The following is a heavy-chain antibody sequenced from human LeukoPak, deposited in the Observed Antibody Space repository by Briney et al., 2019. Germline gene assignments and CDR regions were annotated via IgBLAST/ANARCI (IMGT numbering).Heavy chain of an antibody. CDR3: ARRGIAAAGTRNYFQH. CDR1: GGSISGSSYY. J-gene: IGHJ1*01. V-gene: IGHV4-39*01. D-gene: IGHD6-13*01. Sequence: SETLSLTCTVSGGSISGSSYYWGWIRQPPGKGLKWIGSIYYSGSTYYNPSLKSRVTISVDTSKNQFSLKLSSVTAADTAVYYCARRGIAAAGTRNYFQHWGQGTLVTVSS. CDR2: IYYSGST.